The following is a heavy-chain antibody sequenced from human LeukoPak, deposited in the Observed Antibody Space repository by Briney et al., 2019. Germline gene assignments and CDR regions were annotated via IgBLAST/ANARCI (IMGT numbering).Heavy chain of an antibody. J-gene: IGHJ4*02. D-gene: IGHD2-8*01. V-gene: IGHV1-46*01. CDR3: ARNTNSGFDY. Sequence: ASVKVSCKASGYTFTSNYIHWVRQAPVQGLEWMGFINPSGGSTSYAQKFQVRITMTTVTSTNTVYMELSSLRSEDTAVYYCARNTNSGFDYWGQGILVTVSS. CDR2: INPSGGST. CDR1: GYTFTSNY.